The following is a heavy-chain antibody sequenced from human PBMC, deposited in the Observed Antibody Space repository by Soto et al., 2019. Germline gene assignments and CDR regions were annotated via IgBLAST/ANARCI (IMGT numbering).Heavy chain of an antibody. Sequence: SETLSLTCAVYGGALSEYYWNWIRQPPGKGLEWIGYIYYSGSTYYNPSLKSRVTISVDTSKNQFSLKLSSVTAADTAVCYCARVGDGMDVWGQGTTVTVSS. CDR3: ARVGDGMDV. J-gene: IGHJ6*02. D-gene: IGHD1-26*01. V-gene: IGHV4-31*11. CDR1: GGALSEYY. CDR2: IYYSGST.